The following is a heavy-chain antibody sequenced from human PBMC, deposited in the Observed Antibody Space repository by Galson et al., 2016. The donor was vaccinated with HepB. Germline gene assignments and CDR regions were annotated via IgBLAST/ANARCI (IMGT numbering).Heavy chain of an antibody. CDR3: ARDQRNWRSLGWYYYGMDV. CDR2: IYSGGST. D-gene: IGHD1-20*01. J-gene: IGHJ6*02. CDR1: GFTVSSNC. Sequence: SLRLSCAASGFTVSSNCMNWVRQAPGKGLEWVSVIYSGGSTYYADSVKGRFTISRDNSKNTLYPQMNSLRAEDTAVYYCARDQRNWRSLGWYYYGMDVWGQGTTVTVSS. V-gene: IGHV3-53*01.